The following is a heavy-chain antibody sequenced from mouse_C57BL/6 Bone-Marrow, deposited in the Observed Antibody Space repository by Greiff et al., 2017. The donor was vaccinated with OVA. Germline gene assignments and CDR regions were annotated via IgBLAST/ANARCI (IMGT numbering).Heavy chain of an antibody. J-gene: IGHJ3*01. CDR1: GYAFSSSW. D-gene: IGHD2-3*01. Sequence: VQLVESGPELVKPGASVKISCKASGYAFSSSWMNWVKQRPGKGLEWIGRIYPGDGDTNYNGKFKGKATLTADKSSSTAYMQLSSLTSEDSAVYFCARSGDGYLSWFAYWGQGTLVTVSA. CDR3: ARSGDGYLSWFAY. CDR2: IYPGDGDT. V-gene: IGHV1-82*01.